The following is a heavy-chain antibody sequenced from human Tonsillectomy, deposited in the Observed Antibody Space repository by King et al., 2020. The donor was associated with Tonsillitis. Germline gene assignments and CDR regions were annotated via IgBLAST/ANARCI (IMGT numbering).Heavy chain of an antibody. CDR1: GGSISSSSYY. CDR2: NYYSGST. V-gene: IGHV4-39*01. J-gene: IGHJ4*02. Sequence: QLQESGPGLVKPSETMSLTCTVSGGSISSSSYYWGWIRQPPGKGLEWIGSNYYSGSTYYNPSLKSRVTMSVDTSNNQFSLKLSSVTAADTAVYYCARVSRLGIYYFDYWGQGTLVTVSS. D-gene: IGHD3-22*01. CDR3: ARVSRLGIYYFDY.